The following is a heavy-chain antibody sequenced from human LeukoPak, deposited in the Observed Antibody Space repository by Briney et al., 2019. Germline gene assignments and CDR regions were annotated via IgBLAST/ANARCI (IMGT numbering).Heavy chain of an antibody. CDR3: ARLYIAAAGTEGNDY. CDR2: ISSSGSTI. Sequence: PGGSLRLSCAASGFTFSSYEMNWVRQAPGKGLEWVSYISSSGSTIYYADSVKGRFTISRDNAKNSLYLQMNSLRAEDTAVYYCARLYIAAAGTEGNDYWGQGTLVTVSS. J-gene: IGHJ4*02. D-gene: IGHD6-13*01. CDR1: GFTFSSYE. V-gene: IGHV3-48*03.